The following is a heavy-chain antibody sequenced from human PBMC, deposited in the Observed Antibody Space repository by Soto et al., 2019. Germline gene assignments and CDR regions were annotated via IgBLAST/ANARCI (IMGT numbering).Heavy chain of an antibody. CDR2: IYTSGST. D-gene: IGHD4-17*01. Sequence: PSETLSLTCTVSGGSISSYYWSWIRQPAGKGLEWIGRIYTSGSTNYNPSLKSRVTMSVDTSKNQFSLKLSSVTAADTAVYYCARDPILTTYPSNWFDPWGQGTLVTVSS. CDR1: GGSISSYY. V-gene: IGHV4-4*07. CDR3: ARDPILTTYPSNWFDP. J-gene: IGHJ5*02.